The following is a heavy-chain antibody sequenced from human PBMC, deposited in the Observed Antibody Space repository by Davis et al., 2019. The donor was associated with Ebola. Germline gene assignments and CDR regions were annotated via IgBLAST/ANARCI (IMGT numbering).Heavy chain of an antibody. J-gene: IGHJ6*02. CDR3: AATYGDDGPASYGMDV. CDR1: GGSIISGSYY. V-gene: IGHV4-61*09. Sequence: SETLSLTCTVSGGSIISGSYYWSWVRQPAGKGLDWIGHMYTTGSTNYNPSLKSRVIISIDTSKNQFSLKVSSLTAAEAAVYYCAATYGDDGPASYGMDVWGQGTTVTVSS. D-gene: IGHD4-17*01. CDR2: MYTTGST.